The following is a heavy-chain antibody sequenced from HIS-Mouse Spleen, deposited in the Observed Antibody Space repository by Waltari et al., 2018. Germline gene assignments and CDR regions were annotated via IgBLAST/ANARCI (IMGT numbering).Heavy chain of an antibody. CDR3: ARGEYCSGGSCYSPNWFDP. J-gene: IGHJ5*02. CDR1: GYTFTGYS. CDR2: INPNSGGT. Sequence: QVQLVQSGAEVKKPGASVKVSCKASGYTFTGYSLHWVRQSPGQGLEWMGWINPNSGGTNYAQKFQGRVTMTRDTSISTAYMELSRLRSDDTAVYYCARGEYCSGGSCYSPNWFDPWGQGTLVTVSS. V-gene: IGHV1-2*02. D-gene: IGHD2-15*01.